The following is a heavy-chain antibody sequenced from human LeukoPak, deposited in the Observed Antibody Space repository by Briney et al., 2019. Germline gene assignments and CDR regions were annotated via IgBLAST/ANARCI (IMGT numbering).Heavy chain of an antibody. CDR1: GGSISSGSYY. CDR3: ASTEYSYGPGYFDY. J-gene: IGHJ4*02. V-gene: IGHV4-61*02. D-gene: IGHD5-18*01. Sequence: SQTLSLTCTVSGGSISSGSYYWSWIRQPAGKGLEWIGRIYTSGSTNYNPSLKSRVTISVDTSKNQFSLKLSSVTAADTAVYYCASTEYSYGPGYFDYWGQGTLVTVSS. CDR2: IYTSGST.